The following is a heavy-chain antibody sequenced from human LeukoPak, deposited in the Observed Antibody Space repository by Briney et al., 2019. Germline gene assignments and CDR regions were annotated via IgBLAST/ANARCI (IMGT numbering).Heavy chain of an antibody. Sequence: GASVKVSCKASGYTFTSYAMHWVRQAPGQRLEWMGWINAGNGNTKYSQKFQGRVTITRDTSASTAYMELSSLRSEDTAVYYCARVSDFWSGYSYYYGMDVWGQGTTVTVSS. J-gene: IGHJ6*02. CDR1: GYTFTSYA. CDR2: INAGNGNT. V-gene: IGHV1-3*01. CDR3: ARVSDFWSGYSYYYGMDV. D-gene: IGHD3-3*01.